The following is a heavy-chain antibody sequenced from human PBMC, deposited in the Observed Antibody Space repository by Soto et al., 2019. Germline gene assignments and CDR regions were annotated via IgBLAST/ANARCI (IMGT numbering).Heavy chain of an antibody. D-gene: IGHD6-13*01. CDR1: GFTFSSYA. J-gene: IGHJ6*02. Sequence: GGSLRLSCAASGFTFSSYAMHWVRQAPGKGLEWVAVISYDGSNKYYADSVKGRFTISRDNSKNTLYLQMNSLRAEDTAVYYCARPGIAEAGTEPYNYYYYGMDVWGQGTTVTVSS. CDR2: ISYDGSNK. V-gene: IGHV3-30*04. CDR3: ARPGIAEAGTEPYNYYYYGMDV.